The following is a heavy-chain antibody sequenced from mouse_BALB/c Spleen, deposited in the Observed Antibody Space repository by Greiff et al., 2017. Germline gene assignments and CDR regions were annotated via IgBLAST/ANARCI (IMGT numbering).Heavy chain of an antibody. J-gene: IGHJ1*01. CDR1: GYAFTNYL. CDR2: INPGSGGT. D-gene: IGHD1-1*01. V-gene: IGHV1-54*01. Sequence: VHLVESGAELVRPGTSVKVSCKASGYAFTNYLIEWVKQRPGQGLEWIGVINPGSGGTNYNEKFKGKATLTADKSSSTAYMQLSSLTSDDSAVYFCARNYGSSHWYFDVWGAGTTVTVSS. CDR3: ARNYGSSHWYFDV.